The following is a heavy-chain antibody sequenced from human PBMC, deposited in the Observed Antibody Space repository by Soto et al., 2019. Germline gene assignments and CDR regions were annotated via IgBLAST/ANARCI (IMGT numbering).Heavy chain of an antibody. V-gene: IGHV1-46*01. Sequence: ASVKVSCKASGYTFTSYYMHWVRQAPGQGLEWMGIINPSGGSTSYAQKFQGRVTMTRDTSTSTVYMELSSLRSEDTAVYYCAREDCSSTSCRGPQWFYYYYYGMDVWGQGTTVTVSS. CDR2: INPSGGST. D-gene: IGHD2-2*01. CDR1: GYTFTSYY. CDR3: AREDCSSTSCRGPQWFYYYYYGMDV. J-gene: IGHJ6*02.